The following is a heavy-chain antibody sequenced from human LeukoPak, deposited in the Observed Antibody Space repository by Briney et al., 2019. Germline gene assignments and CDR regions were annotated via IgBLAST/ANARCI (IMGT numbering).Heavy chain of an antibody. CDR3: ARVSPTREWYFDL. Sequence: SETLSLTCTVSGGSISSYYWSWIRRPPGKGLEWIGYIYYSGSTDYNPSLKSRVTISVDTSKNQFSLKLSSVTAADTAVYYCARVSPTREWYFDLWGRGTLVTVSS. D-gene: IGHD1-26*01. CDR2: IYYSGST. V-gene: IGHV4-59*01. CDR1: GGSISSYY. J-gene: IGHJ2*01.